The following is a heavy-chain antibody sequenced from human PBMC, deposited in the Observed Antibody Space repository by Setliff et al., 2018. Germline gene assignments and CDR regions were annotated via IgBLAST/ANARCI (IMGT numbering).Heavy chain of an antibody. CDR3: VREGVDTRSSTDYRYYMDV. V-gene: IGHV1-69*05. CDR2: TIPMFGTT. CDR1: GATFSSHG. J-gene: IGHJ6*03. Sequence: SVKVSCKASGATFSSHGISWVRQAPGQGLEWMGGTIPMFGTTEYAQKFQGRLTIITDESTNTAFMQPSSLRSDDTAVYYCVREGVDTRSSTDYRYYMDVWGKGTTVTVSS. D-gene: IGHD5-18*01.